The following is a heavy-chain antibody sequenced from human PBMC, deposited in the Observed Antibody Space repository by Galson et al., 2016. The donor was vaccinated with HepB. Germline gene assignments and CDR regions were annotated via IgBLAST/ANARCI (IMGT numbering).Heavy chain of an antibody. CDR2: IFSSGAT. J-gene: IGHJ2*01. CDR3: ARTFWSGYSTVYWYFDL. CDR1: GGSIRSGSYY. V-gene: IGHV4-61*02. Sequence: TLSLTCTVSGGSIRSGSYYWSWIRQPAGKGLEWLGRIFSSGATKYNPSLKSRVTMSVDTSKNQFSLKLSSVTAADTAVYYCARTFWSGYSTVYWYFDLWGRGTLVTVSS. D-gene: IGHD3-3*01.